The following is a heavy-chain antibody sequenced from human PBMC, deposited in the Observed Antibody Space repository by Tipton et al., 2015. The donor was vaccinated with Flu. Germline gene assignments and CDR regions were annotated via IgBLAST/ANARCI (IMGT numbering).Heavy chain of an antibody. CDR3: ARVNRSWLVP. J-gene: IGHJ5*02. V-gene: IGHV4-59*13. Sequence: TLSLTCSLSGGSISDYYYTWIRQPPGKRLEWIGSIFYTGNTDYSPSLKSRVTISLDTSKNQFSLELTCMTAVDTAVYYCARVNRSWLVPWGQGTLVTVSS. CDR1: GGSISDYY. D-gene: IGHD2/OR15-2a*01. CDR2: IFYTGNT.